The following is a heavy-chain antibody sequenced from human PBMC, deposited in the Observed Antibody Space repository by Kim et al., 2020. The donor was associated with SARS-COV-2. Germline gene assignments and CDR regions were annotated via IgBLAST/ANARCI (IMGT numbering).Heavy chain of an antibody. V-gene: IGHV3-53*01. Sequence: GDPVKGRFTNSRDNSKNTLFLHMNRLRAEDTAVYYCARGDYAFASGMDVWGQGTTVTVSS. D-gene: IGHD4-17*01. J-gene: IGHJ6*02. CDR3: ARGDYAFASGMDV.